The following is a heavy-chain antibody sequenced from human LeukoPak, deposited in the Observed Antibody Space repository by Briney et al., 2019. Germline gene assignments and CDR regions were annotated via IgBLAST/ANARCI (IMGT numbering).Heavy chain of an antibody. D-gene: IGHD6-19*01. CDR3: ARDTGIAVAGRGHFDY. CDR1: GGSFSSYY. V-gene: IGHV4-59*01. Sequence: SETLSLTCAVYGGSFSSYYWSWIRQPPGKGLEWIGYIYYSGSTNYNPSLKSRVTISVDTSKNQFSLKLSSVTAADTAVYYCARDTGIAVAGRGHFDYWGQGTLVTVSS. CDR2: IYYSGST. J-gene: IGHJ4*02.